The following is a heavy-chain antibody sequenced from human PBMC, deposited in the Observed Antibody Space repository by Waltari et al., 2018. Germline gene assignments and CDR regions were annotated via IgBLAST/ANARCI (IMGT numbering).Heavy chain of an antibody. CDR3: AADRGSGSYDAFDI. Sequence: QMQLVQSGPEVKQRGTSVKVSCKASGFTFDSSAMLWLIQASGQRLMWMRWIVVGSGNTNYAQKFQERVTITRDMSTSTAYMERSSLRSEDTAVYYCAADRGSGSYDAFDIWGQGTMVTVSS. D-gene: IGHD1-26*01. J-gene: IGHJ3*02. V-gene: IGHV1-58*02. CDR2: IVVGSGNT. CDR1: GFTFDSSA.